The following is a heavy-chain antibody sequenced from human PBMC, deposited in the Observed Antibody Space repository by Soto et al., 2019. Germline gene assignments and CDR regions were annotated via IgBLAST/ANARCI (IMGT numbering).Heavy chain of an antibody. Sequence: ASVKVSCKASGFTFTGYYIHWVRQVPGQGLEWMGWIKSTGDDTKYAQKFQERVTITRDTSRNTVYMEVSRLQSDDTAVYYCARDQRSYGEVPFDYWGQGTLVTVSS. CDR2: IKSTGDDT. J-gene: IGHJ4*02. CDR3: ARDQRSYGEVPFDY. D-gene: IGHD3-16*01. CDR1: GFTFTGYY. V-gene: IGHV1-2*02.